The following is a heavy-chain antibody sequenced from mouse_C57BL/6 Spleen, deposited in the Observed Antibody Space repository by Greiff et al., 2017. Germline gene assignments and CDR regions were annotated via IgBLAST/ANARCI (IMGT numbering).Heavy chain of an antibody. CDR2: IWGGGST. J-gene: IGHJ3*01. V-gene: IGHV2-9*01. Sequence: QVQLKESGPGLVAPSQSLSITCTVSGFSLTSYGVDWVRQPPGTGLEWLGVIWGGGSTNYNSALMSRLSISKDNSKSQVLLKRISLQTDDTAMYYCTKRHDHGGFAYWGQGTLATVAA. D-gene: IGHD1-1*02. CDR3: TKRHDHGGFAY. CDR1: GFSLTSYG.